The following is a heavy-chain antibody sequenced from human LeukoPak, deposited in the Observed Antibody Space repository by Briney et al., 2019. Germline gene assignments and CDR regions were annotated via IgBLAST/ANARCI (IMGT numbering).Heavy chain of an antibody. V-gene: IGHV4-30-4*01. CDR3: ATSTGIAVAVDY. CDR1: GGSISSGDYY. Sequence: SETLSLTCTVSGGSISSGDYYWSWIRQPPGKGLEWIGYIYCSGSTYYNPSLKSRVTISVDTSKNQFSLKLSSVTAADTAVYYCATSTGIAVAVDYWGQGTLVTVSS. J-gene: IGHJ4*02. D-gene: IGHD6-19*01. CDR2: IYCSGST.